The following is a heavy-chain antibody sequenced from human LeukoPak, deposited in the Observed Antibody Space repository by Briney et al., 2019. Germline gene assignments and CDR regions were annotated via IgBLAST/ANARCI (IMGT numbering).Heavy chain of an antibody. CDR1: GFSFNNYN. V-gene: IGHV3-48*01. J-gene: IGHJ6*03. Sequence: GGSLRLSCTASGFSFNNYNMNWVRQAPGKVLEWVSYITLSSSTVYYADSVRGRFTISRDNAKNSLYLQMNSLRAEDTAVYYCARDPYSGSYVDYYYYYYMDVWGKGTTVTISS. CDR3: ARDPYSGSYVDYYYYYYMDV. D-gene: IGHD1-26*01. CDR2: ITLSSSTV.